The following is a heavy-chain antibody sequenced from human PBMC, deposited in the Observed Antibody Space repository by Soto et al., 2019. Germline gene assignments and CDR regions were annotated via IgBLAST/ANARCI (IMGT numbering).Heavy chain of an antibody. CDR2: TSNDGSNT. CDR1: AFTLSKFV. Sequence: QVQLVESGGGVAQPGRSLRLSCAASAFTLSKFVMHWVRQAPGKGLEWVAVTSNDGSNTFYAGSVKGRFTISRDNSKSVVYLQMNILRDEDTAVYYCARGNMDVWGRGTTVTVSS. CDR3: ARGNMDV. D-gene: IGHD1-1*01. J-gene: IGHJ6*02. V-gene: IGHV3-30-3*01.